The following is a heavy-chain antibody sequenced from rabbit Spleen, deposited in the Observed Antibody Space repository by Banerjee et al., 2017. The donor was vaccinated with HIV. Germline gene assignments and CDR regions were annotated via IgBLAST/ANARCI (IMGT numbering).Heavy chain of an antibody. Sequence: QEQLEESGGGLVKPEGSLTLTCKASGFSLSSGYYMSWVRQAPGKGLEWIGCVGSGSGSTWYASWAKGRFTISKTSSTTVTLQMTSLTAADTATYFCASAYSDIYFNLWGPGTLVTVS. V-gene: IGHV1S45*01. CDR3: ASAYSDIYFNL. CDR2: VGSGSGST. J-gene: IGHJ4*01. D-gene: IGHD6-1*01. CDR1: GFSLSSGYY.